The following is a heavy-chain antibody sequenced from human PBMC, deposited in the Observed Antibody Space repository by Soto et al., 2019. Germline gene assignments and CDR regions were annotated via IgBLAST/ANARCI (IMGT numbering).Heavy chain of an antibody. J-gene: IGHJ4*02. CDR3: AKGHGDYDFDY. CDR2: ISYDGSNK. V-gene: IGHV3-30*18. D-gene: IGHD4-17*01. CDR1: GFTFSSYG. Sequence: GGSLRLSCAASGFTFSSYGMHWVRQAPGKGLEWVAVISYDGSNKYYADSVKGRFTISRDNSKNTLYLQMNSLRAEDTAVYYCAKGHGDYDFDYWGQGTLVTVSS.